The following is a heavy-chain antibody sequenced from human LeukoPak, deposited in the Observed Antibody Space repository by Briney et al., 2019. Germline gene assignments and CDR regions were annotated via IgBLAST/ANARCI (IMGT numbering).Heavy chain of an antibody. CDR2: ISGSGGST. CDR1: GFTFSSYA. D-gene: IGHD3-22*01. V-gene: IGHV3-23*01. J-gene: IGHJ4*02. Sequence: GGSLRLSCAASGFTFSSYAMGWVRQAPGKGLEWVSAISGSGGSTYYADSVKGRFTISRHNSKNTLYLQMNSLRAEDTAVYYCAKEGVDYYDSSGYSHWGQGTLVTVSS. CDR3: AKEGVDYYDSSGYSH.